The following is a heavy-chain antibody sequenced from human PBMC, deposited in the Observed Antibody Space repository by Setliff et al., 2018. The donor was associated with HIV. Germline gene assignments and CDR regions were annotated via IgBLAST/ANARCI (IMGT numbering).Heavy chain of an antibody. CDR1: GYSINSGFS. J-gene: IGHJ4*02. CDR2: IYQSGSI. V-gene: IGHV4-38-2*01. D-gene: IGHD5-12*01. CDR3: ARQGDGYNLYHVYYFDS. Sequence: SETLSLTCAASGYSINSGFSRAWIRQPPGQGPQWIGSIYQSGSIYYNPSLQSRVTISVDSSKNQFSLNLFSVTAADTAVYYCARQGDGYNLYHVYYFDSWGQGTLVTVSS.